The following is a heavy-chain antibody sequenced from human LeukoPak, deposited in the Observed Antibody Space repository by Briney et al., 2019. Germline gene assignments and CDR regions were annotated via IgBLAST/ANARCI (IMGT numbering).Heavy chain of an antibody. D-gene: IGHD6-13*01. J-gene: IGHJ4*02. CDR1: GFTFSDYY. V-gene: IGHV3-11*04. CDR3: ARDSSWYDY. Sequence: TGGSLRLSCAASGFTFSDYYMSWIRQAPGKGLEWVSYISSGSTIYYADSVKGRFTISRDNAKNSLYLQMNSLRAEDTAVYYCARDSSWYDYWGQGTLVTVSS. CDR2: ISSGSTI.